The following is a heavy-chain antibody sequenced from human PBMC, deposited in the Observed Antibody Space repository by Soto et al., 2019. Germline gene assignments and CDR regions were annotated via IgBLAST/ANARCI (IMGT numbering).Heavy chain of an antibody. CDR2: INPSGGST. CDR3: ARLGYSSSSGGGHYGMDV. CDR1: GYTFTSYY. Sequence: GASVKVSCKASGYTFTSYYMHWVRQAPGQGLEWMGIINPSGGSTSYAQKFQGRVTMTRDTSTSTVYMELSSLRSEDTAVYYCARLGYSSSSGGGHYGMDVWGQGTTVTVS. D-gene: IGHD6-6*01. V-gene: IGHV1-46*01. J-gene: IGHJ6*02.